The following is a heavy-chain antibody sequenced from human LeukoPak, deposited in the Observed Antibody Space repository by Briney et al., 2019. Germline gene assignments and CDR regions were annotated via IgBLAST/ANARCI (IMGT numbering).Heavy chain of an antibody. J-gene: IGHJ6*02. Sequence: SETLSLTCAVYGGSFIGYYWSWIRQPPGKGLEWSGEINHSGSTNYNPSLKSRVTISVDTSKNQFSLKLSSVTAADTAVYYCARGVQTKYSSSWYYYYYGMDVWGQGTTVTVSS. CDR3: ARGVQTKYSSSWYYYYYGMDV. V-gene: IGHV4-34*01. CDR2: INHSGST. D-gene: IGHD6-13*01. CDR1: GGSFIGYY.